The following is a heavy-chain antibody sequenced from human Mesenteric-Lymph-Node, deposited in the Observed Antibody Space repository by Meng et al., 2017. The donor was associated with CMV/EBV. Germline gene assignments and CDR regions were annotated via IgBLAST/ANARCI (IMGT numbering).Heavy chain of an antibody. CDR2: MDYTGKT. CDR1: GGSINSSYYY. V-gene: IGHV4-39*01. J-gene: IGHJ4*02. Sequence: SETLSLTCTVSGGSINSSYYYWGWIRQPPGKGLEWIGSMDYTGKTEDNPSLKSRVTISVDTSKTQFFLNLRSVTAADTAVYYCARGSVAAPTDYWGQGTLVTVSS. CDR3: ARGSVAAPTDY. D-gene: IGHD6-13*01.